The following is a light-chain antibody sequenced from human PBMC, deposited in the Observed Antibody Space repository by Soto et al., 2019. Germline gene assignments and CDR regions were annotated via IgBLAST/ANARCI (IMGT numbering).Light chain of an antibody. V-gene: IGLV2-23*01. J-gene: IGLJ1*01. CDR1: SSDVGSYNL. CDR2: EGS. Sequence: QSALTQPASASGSPGQSIIISCTGTSSDVGSYNLVSWYQQHAGKAPKLIIYEGSKRPSGVSYRFSGPKSGYTAPLTISGLQAEDVAEYYCFPYAGSGTYGFGTGTNRTVL. CDR3: FPYAGSGTYG.